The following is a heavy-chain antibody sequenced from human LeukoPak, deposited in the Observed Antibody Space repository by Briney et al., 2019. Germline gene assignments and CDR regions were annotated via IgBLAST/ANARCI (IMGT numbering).Heavy chain of an antibody. V-gene: IGHV3-48*03. D-gene: IGHD5-18*01. J-gene: IGHJ4*02. CDR3: ARDTTAMVDY. CDR1: EFTFSSYE. Sequence: PGGSLRLSCAASEFTFSSYEMNWVRQAPGKGLEWVSYISSSGSTIYYADSVKGRFTISRDNAKNSLYLQMYSLRAEDTAVEYCARDTTAMVDYWGEGTLVTVSS. CDR2: ISSSGSTI.